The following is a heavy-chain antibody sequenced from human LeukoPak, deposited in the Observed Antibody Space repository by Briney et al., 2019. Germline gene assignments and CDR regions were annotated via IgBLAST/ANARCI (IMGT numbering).Heavy chain of an antibody. CDR1: GGSISTYH. D-gene: IGHD5-12*01. CDR2: IYHSGST. V-gene: IGHV4-59*01. Sequence: SETLSLTGTVSGGSISTYHWSWIRQPPGKGLEWFGYIYHSGSTKYNPSLKSRVTISVDTSKHQFSLKLSSVTAADTAVYYCARDGYSGNDGLWGQGTLVTVSS. J-gene: IGHJ4*02. CDR3: ARDGYSGNDGL.